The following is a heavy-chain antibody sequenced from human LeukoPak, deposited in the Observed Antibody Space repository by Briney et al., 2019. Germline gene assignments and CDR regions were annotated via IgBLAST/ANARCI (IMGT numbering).Heavy chain of an antibody. Sequence: GGSLRLSCAASGFTFSSYEMNWVRQAPGKGLEWVSYISSSGSTIYYADSVRGRFTISRDNAKNLLYLQMNSLRAEDTAVYYCARRGSGTYYYYGMDVWGQGTTVTVSS. CDR3: ARRGSGTYYYYGMDV. CDR1: GFTFSSYE. V-gene: IGHV3-48*03. J-gene: IGHJ6*02. CDR2: ISSSGSTI. D-gene: IGHD3-10*01.